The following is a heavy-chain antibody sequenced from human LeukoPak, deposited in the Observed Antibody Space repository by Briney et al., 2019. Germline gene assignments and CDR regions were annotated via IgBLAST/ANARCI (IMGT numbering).Heavy chain of an antibody. J-gene: IGHJ4*02. CDR2: IRYDGSNK. Sequence: GGSLRLSCAASGFTFSSYGMHWVRQAPGKGLEWVAFIRYDGSNKYYADSVKGRFTISRDNSKNTLYLQMNSLRAEDTAVYYCARDLDGDYNFDYWGQGTLVTVSS. V-gene: IGHV3-30*02. CDR3: ARDLDGDYNFDY. D-gene: IGHD4-17*01. CDR1: GFTFSSYG.